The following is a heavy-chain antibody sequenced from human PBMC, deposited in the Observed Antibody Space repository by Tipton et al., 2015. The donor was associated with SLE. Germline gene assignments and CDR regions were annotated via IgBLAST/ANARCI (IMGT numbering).Heavy chain of an antibody. V-gene: IGHV5-51*03. Sequence: QLVQSGPEVKKPGESLKISCKGSGYSFTSYWIGWVRQMPGKGLEWMGIIYPGDSDTRYSPSFQGQVTISADKSISTAYLQWSSLKASDTAMYYCARPGVIVGATFAFDIWGQGTMVTVSS. CDR3: ARPGVIVGATFAFDI. CDR2: IYPGDSDT. CDR1: GYSFTSYW. J-gene: IGHJ3*02. D-gene: IGHD1-26*01.